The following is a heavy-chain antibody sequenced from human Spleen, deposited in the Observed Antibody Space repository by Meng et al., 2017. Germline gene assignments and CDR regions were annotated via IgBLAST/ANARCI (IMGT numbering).Heavy chain of an antibody. CDR3: AHSLTSGWDYYFDY. CDR1: GFSLTTSGVA. Sequence: SGPTLVKPTQTLTLTCTFSGFSLTTSGVAVGWIRQPPGKALEWLALIYWDDDKRFSPSLKSRLTITKDTSKNQVVLTMTNMDPVDTATYYCAHSLTSGWDYYFDYWGQGTLVTVSS. J-gene: IGHJ4*02. V-gene: IGHV2-5*02. D-gene: IGHD6-19*01. CDR2: IYWDDDK.